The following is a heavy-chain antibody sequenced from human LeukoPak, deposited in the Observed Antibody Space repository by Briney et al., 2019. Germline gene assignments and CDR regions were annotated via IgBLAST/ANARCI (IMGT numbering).Heavy chain of an antibody. Sequence: GRSLRLSCAASGFTFSNYPMHWVRQAPGKGLEWVALISYDGSNKYYADSVKGRFTISRDNSKNTLYLQMNSLRAEDTAVYYCARGSGSYLYYFDSWGQGTLVTVSS. D-gene: IGHD1-26*01. J-gene: IGHJ4*02. CDR2: ISYDGSNK. CDR3: ARGSGSYLYYFDS. V-gene: IGHV3-30*04. CDR1: GFTFSNYP.